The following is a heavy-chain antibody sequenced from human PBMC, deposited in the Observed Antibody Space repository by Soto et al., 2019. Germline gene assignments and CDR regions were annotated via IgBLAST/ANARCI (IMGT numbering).Heavy chain of an antibody. Sequence: GASLKISCKGSGYSFNSYWISWVRQMPGTGLEWMGRIDPSDSYTNYSPSFQGHVTISADKSISTAYLQWSSLKASDTAMYYCARHEGYDFWSGYLAYYYYGMDVWGQGTTVTVSS. CDR3: ARHEGYDFWSGYLAYYYYGMDV. V-gene: IGHV5-10-1*01. CDR1: GYSFNSYW. CDR2: IDPSDSYT. D-gene: IGHD3-3*01. J-gene: IGHJ6*02.